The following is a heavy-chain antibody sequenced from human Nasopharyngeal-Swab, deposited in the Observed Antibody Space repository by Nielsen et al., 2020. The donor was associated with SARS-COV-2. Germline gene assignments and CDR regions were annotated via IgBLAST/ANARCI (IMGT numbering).Heavy chain of an antibody. Sequence: ASVKVSCKASGYTFTSYAMHWVRQAPGQRLEWMGWINAGNGNTKYSQKFQGRVTITRDTSASTAYMELSSLRSEDTAVYYCAREIRPLYSYGHEAFDIWGQGTMVTVSS. CDR3: AREIRPLYSYGHEAFDI. J-gene: IGHJ3*02. CDR1: GYTFTSYA. V-gene: IGHV1-3*01. D-gene: IGHD5-18*01. CDR2: INAGNGNT.